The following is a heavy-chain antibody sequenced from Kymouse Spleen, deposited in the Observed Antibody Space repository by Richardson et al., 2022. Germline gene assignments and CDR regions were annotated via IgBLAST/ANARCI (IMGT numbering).Heavy chain of an antibody. V-gene: IGHV4-31*03. CDR3: ARDGRFGELFLNYYYYGMDV. Sequence: QVQLQESGPGLVKPSQTLSLTCTVSGGSISSGGYYWSWIRQHPGKGLEWIGYIYYSGSTYYNPSLKSRVTISVDTSKNQFSLKLSSVTAADTAVYYCARDGRFGELFLNYYYYGMDVWGQGTTVTVSS. J-gene: IGHJ6*02. CDR2: IYYSGST. D-gene: IGHD3-10*01. CDR1: GGSISSGGYY.